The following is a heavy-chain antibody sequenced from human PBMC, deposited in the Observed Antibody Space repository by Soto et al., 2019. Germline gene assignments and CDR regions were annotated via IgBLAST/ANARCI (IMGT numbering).Heavy chain of an antibody. CDR1: GYTFTGYA. V-gene: IGHV1-3*01. Sequence: GASVKVSCKASGYTFTGYAMHWVRQAPGQRLEWMGWINAGNGNTKYSQKFQGRVTITRDTSASAAYMELSSLSSEDTAVYYCARDEDRAQLGGNYYYIMDVWGQGTTVTVSS. D-gene: IGHD3-10*01. CDR3: ARDEDRAQLGGNYYYIMDV. CDR2: INAGNGNT. J-gene: IGHJ6*02.